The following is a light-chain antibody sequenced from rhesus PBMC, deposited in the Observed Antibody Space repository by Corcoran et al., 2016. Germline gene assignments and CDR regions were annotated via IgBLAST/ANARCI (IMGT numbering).Light chain of an antibody. CDR1: QGINSD. Sequence: DIQMSQSPSSLSASVGDRVTITRRASQGINSDLNWYQQKPGKAPKLLIYYANSLASGVPSMFSGSGSGTDYTLTISSLQPDDFATYYCQQCYSTPLTFGGGTKVEIK. CDR3: QQCYSTPLT. CDR2: YAN. V-gene: IGKV1-32*03. J-gene: IGKJ4*01.